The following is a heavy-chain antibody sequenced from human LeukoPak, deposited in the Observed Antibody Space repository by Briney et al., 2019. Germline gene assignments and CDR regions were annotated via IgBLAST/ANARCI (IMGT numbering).Heavy chain of an antibody. V-gene: IGHV3-23*01. CDR1: GFTVSSNY. D-gene: IGHD5-12*01. CDR3: AKSNSGYTLNWFDP. Sequence: PGGSLRLSCAASGFTVSSNYMSWVRQAPGKGLEWVSAISGSGGSTYYADSVKGRFTISRDNSKNTLYLQMNSLRAEDTAVYYCAKSNSGYTLNWFDPWGQGTLVTVSS. J-gene: IGHJ5*02. CDR2: ISGSGGST.